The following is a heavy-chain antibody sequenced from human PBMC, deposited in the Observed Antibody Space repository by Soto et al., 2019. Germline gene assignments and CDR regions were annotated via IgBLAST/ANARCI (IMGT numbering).Heavy chain of an antibody. J-gene: IGHJ4*02. Sequence: QVQLQESGPGRVKPSETLSLNCSVSGGSLTSYFWSWIRQPPGKGLEWLGYISYSGYTNYNPSLTSRVTISRDTSKNQFSLRLTSVTAADTAVYYCARRWRGIDYWGQGTLVTVSS. CDR2: ISYSGYT. D-gene: IGHD2-15*01. CDR1: GGSLTSYF. V-gene: IGHV4-59*08. CDR3: ARRWRGIDY.